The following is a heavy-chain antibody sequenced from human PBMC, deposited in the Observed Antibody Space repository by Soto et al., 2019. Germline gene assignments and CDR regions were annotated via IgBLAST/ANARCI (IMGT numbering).Heavy chain of an antibody. Sequence: GSLRLSCAASGFTFITYSMNWVRQAPGKGREWVSYISSSGSTIYYADSVKGRFTISRDNYKNSLYLQMGSLRAEDMAVYYCARALGYAFDIWGQGTMVTVSS. J-gene: IGHJ3*02. CDR2: ISSSGSTI. CDR1: GFTFITYS. CDR3: ARALGYAFDI. V-gene: IGHV3-48*01. D-gene: IGHD7-27*01.